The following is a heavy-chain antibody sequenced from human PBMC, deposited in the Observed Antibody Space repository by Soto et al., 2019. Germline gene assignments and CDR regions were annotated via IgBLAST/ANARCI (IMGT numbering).Heavy chain of an antibody. V-gene: IGHV1-69*12. CDR1: GGTFSSYA. J-gene: IGHJ4*02. Sequence: QVQLVQSGAEVKKPGSSVKVSCKASGGTFSSYAISWVRQAPGQGLEWMGGIIPIFGTANYAQKFQGRVTITEDESTRTAYMELSSMRSEDTAVYYCARDLGYCSGGSCYSSAYWGQGTLVTVSS. CDR2: IIPIFGTA. D-gene: IGHD2-15*01. CDR3: ARDLGYCSGGSCYSSAY.